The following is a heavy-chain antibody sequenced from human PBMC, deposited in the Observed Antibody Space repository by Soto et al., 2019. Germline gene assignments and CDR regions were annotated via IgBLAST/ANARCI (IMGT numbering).Heavy chain of an antibody. CDR2: IHYSGTT. CDR3: AVGGARSRILPPFFLAL. CDR1: GGSMRNYF. V-gene: IGHV4-59*01. Sequence: PSETLSLTCTVSGGSMRNYFWTWIRQPPGKGLEWIGYIHYSGTTSFFPSYNPSLRSRVTISEDTSKNQFSLKLLSVTTADTAVYFWAVGGARSRILPPFFLALGGRGTLSPFPS. J-gene: IGHJ4*03. D-gene: IGHD1-26*01.